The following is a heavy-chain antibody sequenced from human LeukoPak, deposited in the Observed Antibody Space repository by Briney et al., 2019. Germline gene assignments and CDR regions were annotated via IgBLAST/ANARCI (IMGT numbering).Heavy chain of an antibody. CDR2: IYHSGST. J-gene: IGHJ4*02. CDR3: ARGYSGYDRPDY. Sequence: SQTLSLTCTVSGGSISSGGYYWSWIRQPPGKGLEWIGYIYHSGSTYYNPSLKSRVTISVDRSKNQFSLKLSSVTAADTAVYYCARGYSGYDRPDYWGQGTLVTVSS. CDR1: GGSISSGGYY. D-gene: IGHD5-12*01. V-gene: IGHV4-30-2*01.